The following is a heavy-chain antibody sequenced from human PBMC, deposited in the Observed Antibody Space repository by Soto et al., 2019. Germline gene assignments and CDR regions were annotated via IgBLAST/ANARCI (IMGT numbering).Heavy chain of an antibody. V-gene: IGHV1-69*01. CDR1: GGTFNTHA. D-gene: IGHD3-10*01. J-gene: IGHJ4*02. CDR3: ARDLEFRDGNISHLDY. Sequence: QVQLLQSGAEVKQPGSSVKVSCKASGGTFNTHAYNWVRQAPGQGLEWEGGIFPIFGTSNYAQKFQGRVTITADESTSTVYLELSSLRSEDTAVYYCARDLEFRDGNISHLDYWGQGTLVTVSS. CDR2: IFPIFGTS.